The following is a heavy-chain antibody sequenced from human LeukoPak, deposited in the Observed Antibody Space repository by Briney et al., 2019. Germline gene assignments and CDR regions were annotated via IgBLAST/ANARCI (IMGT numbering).Heavy chain of an antibody. J-gene: IGHJ4*02. D-gene: IGHD5-24*01. Sequence: GGSLRLSCAASGFTFSSYAMSWVRQAPGKGLEWVSGLSGSGGTTHYADSEKGRFTISRDNSKNTLYLQMNNLRAEDTALYYCAKEGRWLQERGFDYWGQGTLVTVSS. CDR2: LSGSGGTT. V-gene: IGHV3-23*01. CDR1: GFTFSSYA. CDR3: AKEGRWLQERGFDY.